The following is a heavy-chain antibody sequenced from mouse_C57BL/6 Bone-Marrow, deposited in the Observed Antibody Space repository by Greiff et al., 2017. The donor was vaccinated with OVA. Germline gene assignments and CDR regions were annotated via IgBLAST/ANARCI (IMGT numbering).Heavy chain of an antibody. V-gene: IGHV1-62-2*01. Sequence: VKLQESGAELVKPGASVKLSCKASGYTFTEYTIHWVKQRSGQGLEWIGWFYPGSGSIKYNEKFKDKATLTADKSSSTVYMELSRLTSEDSAVYFCARHEDGYYYGSSPSFDVWGTGTTVTVSS. CDR2: FYPGSGSI. D-gene: IGHD1-1*01. CDR1: GYTFTEYT. CDR3: ARHEDGYYYGSSPSFDV. J-gene: IGHJ1*03.